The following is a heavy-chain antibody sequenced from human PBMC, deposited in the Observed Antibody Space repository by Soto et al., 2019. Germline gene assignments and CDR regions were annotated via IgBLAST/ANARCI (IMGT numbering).Heavy chain of an antibody. Sequence: QVQLVQSGAEMKKPGSSVKVSCKVSGGAFHSSALNWVRQAPGQGLEWMGGIIPMSDSPKYAEEFQGRVTIIAETSTTTAYMEVKSLKSDDTAVYYCALAPDKTYQHNGHWGQGTLVTVSS. CDR2: IIPMSDSP. CDR3: ALAPDKTYQHNGH. V-gene: IGHV1-69*06. CDR1: GGAFHSSA. D-gene: IGHD1-20*01. J-gene: IGHJ4*02.